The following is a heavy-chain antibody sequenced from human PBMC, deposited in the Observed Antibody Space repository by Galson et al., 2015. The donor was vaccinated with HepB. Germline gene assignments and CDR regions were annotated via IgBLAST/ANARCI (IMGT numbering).Heavy chain of an antibody. D-gene: IGHD3-9*01. V-gene: IGHV1-18*04. Sequence: SVKVSCKASGYTFTSYGISWVRQAPGQGLEWMGWISAYNGNTNYAQKLQGRVTMTTDTSTSTAYMELRSLRPDDTAVYYCARAHPLRYFDWSEYYYYGMDVWGQGTTVTVSS. CDR2: ISAYNGNT. CDR3: ARAHPLRYFDWSEYYYYGMDV. J-gene: IGHJ6*02. CDR1: GYTFTSYG.